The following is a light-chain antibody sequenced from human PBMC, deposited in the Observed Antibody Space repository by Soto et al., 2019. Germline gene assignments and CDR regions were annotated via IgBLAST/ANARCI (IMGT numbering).Light chain of an antibody. CDR3: SSYAGNNVVI. Sequence: QSALTQPASASGSPRQSVTISCTGTRSDVGGYNYVSWYQQHPGKVPKLLIYEVTRRPSGVPDRFSGSKSGNTASLTVSALQAEDEAHYYCSSYAGNNVVIFGGGTKLTVL. J-gene: IGLJ2*01. CDR1: RSDVGGYNY. CDR2: EVT. V-gene: IGLV2-8*01.